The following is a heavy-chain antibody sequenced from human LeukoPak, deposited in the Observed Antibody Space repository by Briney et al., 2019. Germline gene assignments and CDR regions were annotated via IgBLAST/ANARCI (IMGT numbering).Heavy chain of an antibody. CDR3: ARGREGAYEGYSDAFDI. V-gene: IGHV1-2*02. CDR1: GYTFTGYY. D-gene: IGHD5-24*01. J-gene: IGHJ3*02. CDR2: INPNSGGT. Sequence: ASVKVSCKASGYTFTGYYMHWVRQAPGQGLEWMGWINPNSGGTNYAQKFQGRVTMTRDTSISTAYMELGRLRSDDTAVYYCARGREGAYEGYSDAFDIWGQGTMVTVSS.